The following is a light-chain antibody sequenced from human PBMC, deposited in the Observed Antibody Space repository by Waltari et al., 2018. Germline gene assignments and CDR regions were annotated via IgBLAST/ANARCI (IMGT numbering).Light chain of an antibody. Sequence: QSALTQPPSASGTPGQTVTIFCSGGNSNIGSRVGNWYQQVPGTAPKLLIYSSTYRPSGVPDRFSGSKSGTSASLAISGLQSDDEGDYYCATWDDRLTGVVFGGGTKVTVL. J-gene: IGLJ2*01. CDR2: SST. V-gene: IGLV1-44*01. CDR3: ATWDDRLTGVV. CDR1: NSNIGSRV.